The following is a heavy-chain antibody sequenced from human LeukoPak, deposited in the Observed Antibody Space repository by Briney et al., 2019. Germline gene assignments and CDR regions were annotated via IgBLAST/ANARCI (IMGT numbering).Heavy chain of an antibody. CDR1: GGFINSYY. Sequence: SETLSLTCTVSGGFINSYYWSWIRQPPGKGLEWIGYIYYSGSTIYSPSLTSRVTISVDRTKNQFSLKLSSVTAADTAVYYCARRNADDAFDIWGQGTMVTVSP. CDR2: IYYSGST. CDR3: ARRNADDAFDI. V-gene: IGHV4-59*08. J-gene: IGHJ3*02.